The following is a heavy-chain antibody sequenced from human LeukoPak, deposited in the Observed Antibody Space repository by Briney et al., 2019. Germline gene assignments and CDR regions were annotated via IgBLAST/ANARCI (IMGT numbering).Heavy chain of an antibody. J-gene: IGHJ2*01. CDR3: ARRYCSGGSCYWWYFDL. D-gene: IGHD2-15*01. CDR1: GGSISSYY. V-gene: IGHV4-59*08. Sequence: SETLSLTCTVSGGSISSYYWSWIRQPPGKGLEWIGYIYYSGSTNYNPSLKSRVTISVDTSKNQFSLKLSSVTAADTAVYYCARRYCSGGSCYWWYFDLWGRGTLVTVSS. CDR2: IYYSGST.